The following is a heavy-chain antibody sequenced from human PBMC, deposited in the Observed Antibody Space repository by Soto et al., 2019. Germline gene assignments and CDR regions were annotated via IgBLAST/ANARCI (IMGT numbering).Heavy chain of an antibody. V-gene: IGHV4-39*01. J-gene: IGHJ4*02. CDR3: ARLVVVSPVANV. D-gene: IGHD2-2*01. Sequence: QLQLQESGPGPVKPSGTLSLTCTVSGGAINTNNYYWGWVRQPPGKGLEWIGSVFYDGTTYYSPSLKSRVTISLATSRTQFSLKLNPVTAADTAVYYCARLVVVSPVANVWGQGTLVTVSS. CDR2: VFYDGTT. CDR1: GGAINTNNYY.